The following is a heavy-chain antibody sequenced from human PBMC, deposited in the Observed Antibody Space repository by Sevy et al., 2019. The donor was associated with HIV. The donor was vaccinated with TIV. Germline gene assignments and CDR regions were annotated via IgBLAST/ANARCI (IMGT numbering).Heavy chain of an antibody. CDR3: TRATYYNDSGSYYGMDV. D-gene: IGHD3-10*01. CDR2: IRGKAYGETT. CDR1: GFNLGDYV. J-gene: IGHJ6*02. V-gene: IGHV3-49*03. Sequence: GGSLRLSCRTSGFNLGDYVMIWFRQAPGKGLDWVGCIRGKAYGETTEYAASVKGRVTISRDESKGIAYLKMNSLKIEDTARYYCTRATYYNDSGSYYGMDVWGQGTTVTVSS.